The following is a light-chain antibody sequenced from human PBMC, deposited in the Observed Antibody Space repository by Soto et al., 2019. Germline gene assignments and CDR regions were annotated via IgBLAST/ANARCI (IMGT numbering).Light chain of an antibody. Sequence: DIPMTQSPSTLSASVGDTVTITCRASESISIWLAWYQQKPGKAPNLLINKASSLQSEVPSRFSGSGSGTEFTLTITSLQPDDFGVYYCQQYKSSSTFGQGTKVDIK. V-gene: IGKV1-5*03. CDR1: ESISIW. CDR3: QQYKSSST. CDR2: KAS. J-gene: IGKJ1*01.